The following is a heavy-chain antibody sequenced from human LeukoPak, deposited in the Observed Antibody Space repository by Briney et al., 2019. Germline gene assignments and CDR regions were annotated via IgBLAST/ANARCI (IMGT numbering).Heavy chain of an antibody. CDR3: ARGRREQQLVVNWFDP. J-gene: IGHJ5*02. Sequence: GASVKVSCKASGYTFTDYAMHWVRQAPGQRLEWMGWINAGNGDTKYSQKFQGRVTITRDTSASTAYIEVSSLTSEDTAVYYCARGRREQQLVVNWFDPWGRGTLVTVSS. V-gene: IGHV1-3*01. D-gene: IGHD6-13*01. CDR2: INAGNGDT. CDR1: GYTFTDYA.